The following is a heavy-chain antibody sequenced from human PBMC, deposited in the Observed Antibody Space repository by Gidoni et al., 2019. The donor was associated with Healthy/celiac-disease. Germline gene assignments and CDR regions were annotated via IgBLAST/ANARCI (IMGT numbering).Heavy chain of an antibody. CDR1: GFTFSSYA. Sequence: EVQLVESGGGLVKPGGSLRPSCAASGFTFSSYAMSCVRQAPGKGLEWVSGISSSGSSTYYADSVKGRFTISRDKSKNTLYLQMNSLRAEDTAVYYCAKDKPPVGYFDYWGQGTLVTVSS. J-gene: IGHJ4*02. CDR2: ISSSGSST. CDR3: AKDKPPVGYFDY. V-gene: IGHV3-23*04.